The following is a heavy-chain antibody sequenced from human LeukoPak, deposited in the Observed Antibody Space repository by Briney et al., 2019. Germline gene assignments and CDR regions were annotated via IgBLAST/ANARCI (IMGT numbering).Heavy chain of an antibody. D-gene: IGHD5-12*01. CDR1: GFTFDDYA. CDR3: AKDQGYSGYDGAFDI. J-gene: IGHJ3*02. CDR2: ISWNSGSI. V-gene: IGHV3-9*01. Sequence: SLRLSCAASGFTFDDYAMHWVRQAPGKGLEGVSGISWNSGSIGYADSVKGRFTISRDNAKNSLYLQMNSLRAEDTALYYCAKDQGYSGYDGAFDIWGQGTMVTVSS.